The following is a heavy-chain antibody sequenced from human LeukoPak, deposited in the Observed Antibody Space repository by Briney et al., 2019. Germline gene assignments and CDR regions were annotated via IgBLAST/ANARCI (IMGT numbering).Heavy chain of an antibody. CDR3: ARKYCSGGSCYCDY. V-gene: IGHV1-8*03. Sequence: ASVKVSCKASGYTFTSYDINWVRQATGQGLEWMGWMNPNSGNTGYAQKFQGRVTITRNTSISTAYMELSSLRSEDTAVYYCARKYCSGGSCYCDYWGQGTLVIVSS. J-gene: IGHJ4*02. CDR1: GYTFTSYD. CDR2: MNPNSGNT. D-gene: IGHD2-15*01.